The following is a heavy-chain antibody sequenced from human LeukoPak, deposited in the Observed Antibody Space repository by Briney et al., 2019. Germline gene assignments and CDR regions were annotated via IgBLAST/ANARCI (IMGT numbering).Heavy chain of an antibody. J-gene: IGHJ4*02. D-gene: IGHD3-10*01. CDR1: GGSISNYY. CDR2: IYNNGGT. Sequence: PSETLSLTCSVSGGSISNYYWSWLRQSPGKGLEWIGSIYNNGGTNYNPSLKSRVTISLDTSKNQFSLRLTSVTAADTAVYYCARQRGSGTWAFDCWGQGTLVTVSS. CDR3: ARQRGSGTWAFDC. V-gene: IGHV4-59*08.